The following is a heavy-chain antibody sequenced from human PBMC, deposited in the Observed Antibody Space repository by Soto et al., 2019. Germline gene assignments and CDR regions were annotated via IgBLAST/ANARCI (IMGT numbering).Heavy chain of an antibody. J-gene: IGHJ4*02. CDR2: IYYSGNA. D-gene: IGHD1-20*01. CDR3: ATYNWKDRGLGY. CDR1: GGSISSGDYY. Sequence: SETLSLTCTVSGGSISSGDYYWSWIRQPPGKGLEWIAYIYYSGNAYYNPSLRSRLIISVDMSKNQFSLRLSSVTAADAAVYYCATYNWKDRGLGYWGQGTMDTDS. V-gene: IGHV4-30-4*01.